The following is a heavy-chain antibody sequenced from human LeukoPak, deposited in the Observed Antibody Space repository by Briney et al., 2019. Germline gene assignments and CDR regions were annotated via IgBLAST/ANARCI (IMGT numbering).Heavy chain of an antibody. CDR3: AKDRPYSSSWYYFDY. Sequence: GGSLRLSCAASGFTFSSYGMHWVRQAPGKGLEWVAFIRYDGSNKYYVDSVKGRFTISRDNFKNTLYLQMNSLRAEDTAVYYCAKDRPYSSSWYYFDYWGQGTLVTVSS. J-gene: IGHJ4*02. CDR2: IRYDGSNK. CDR1: GFTFSSYG. D-gene: IGHD6-13*01. V-gene: IGHV3-30*02.